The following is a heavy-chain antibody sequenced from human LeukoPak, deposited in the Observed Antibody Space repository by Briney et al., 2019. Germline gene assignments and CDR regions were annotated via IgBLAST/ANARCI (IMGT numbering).Heavy chain of an antibody. CDR2: ILPGGKES. J-gene: IGHJ4*02. CDR3: MSTHGY. Sequence: GGSLRLSCVVSGYSFSTNMMTWVRQAPGKGLEWVATILPGGKESYRVDSVKGRFTISRDNAKNSLFLQMNSLRVDDTAVYYCMSTHGYWGQGTLVTVSS. V-gene: IGHV3-7*01. CDR1: GYSFSTNM.